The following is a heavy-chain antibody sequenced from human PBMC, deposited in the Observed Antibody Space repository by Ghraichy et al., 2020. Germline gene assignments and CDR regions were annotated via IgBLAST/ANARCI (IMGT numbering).Heavy chain of an antibody. CDR3: ARTTNYYDRSGYYCDAFDF. CDR2: IYYSGST. D-gene: IGHD3-22*01. J-gene: IGHJ3*01. CDR1: GGSISSSSYY. Sequence: SETLSLTCTVSGGSISSSSYYWGWIRQPPGKGLEWIGSIYYSGSTYYNPSLKSRVTISVDTSKNQFSLKLSSVTAADTAVYYCARTTNYYDRSGYYCDAFDFWGQGTMVTVSS. V-gene: IGHV4-39*01.